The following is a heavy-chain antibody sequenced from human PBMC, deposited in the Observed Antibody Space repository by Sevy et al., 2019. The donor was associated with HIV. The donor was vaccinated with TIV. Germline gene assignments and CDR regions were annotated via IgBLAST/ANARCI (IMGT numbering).Heavy chain of an antibody. CDR3: ARGECTKPHDY. CDR1: GFTFSKYS. D-gene: IGHD2-8*01. Sequence: GGSLRLSCAASGFTFSKYSMSWVRQPPGKGLEWVSTLSFGCGEINYADSVKGRFTISRDNSKSSVYLQMNNLRPEDTAVYSCARGECTKPHDYWGQGTLVTVSS. CDR2: LSFGCGEI. J-gene: IGHJ4*02. V-gene: IGHV3-23*01.